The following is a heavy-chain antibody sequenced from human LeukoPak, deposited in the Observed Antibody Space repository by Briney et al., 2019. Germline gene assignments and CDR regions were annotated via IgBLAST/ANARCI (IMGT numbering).Heavy chain of an antibody. Sequence: SETLSLTCTVSGGSISSYYWSWIRQPLGKGLEWVGYIYSGSSDYNPPLKSRVTISVDTSNNQFSLNLSSVAATDTAVYYCARAYSSGWYYFEYWGQGTLVTVSS. CDR1: GGSISSYY. V-gene: IGHV4-59*08. J-gene: IGHJ4*02. CDR3: ARAYSSGWYYFEY. CDR2: IYSGSS. D-gene: IGHD6-19*01.